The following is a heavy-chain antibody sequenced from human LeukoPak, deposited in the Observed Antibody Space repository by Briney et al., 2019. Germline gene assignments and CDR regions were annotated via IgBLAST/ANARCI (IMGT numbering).Heavy chain of an antibody. Sequence: SVKVSCKASGGTFSSYAISWVRQAPGQGLEWMGGIIPIFGTANYAQKFQGRVTITADESTSTAYMELSSLRSEDTAMYYCARKGVNHYDILTGYSIQDYGMDVWGQGTTVTVSS. J-gene: IGHJ6*02. CDR2: IIPIFGTA. CDR1: GGTFSSYA. CDR3: ARKGVNHYDILTGYSIQDYGMDV. D-gene: IGHD3-9*01. V-gene: IGHV1-69*13.